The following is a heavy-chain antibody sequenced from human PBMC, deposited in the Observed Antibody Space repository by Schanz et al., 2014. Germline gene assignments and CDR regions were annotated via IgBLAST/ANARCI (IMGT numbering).Heavy chain of an antibody. V-gene: IGHV4-59*01. CDR1: GGSISNNY. Sequence: QVHLQESGPGLVKPSETLSLTCTVSGGSISNNYWGWIRQPPGKGLEWIGNIYSSGSTNYNPSLKGRVTISGDTSKNQCSLRLSSVTAADTAVYFCASFVPQGYYFDYWGQGTLVTVSS. CDR2: IYSSGST. CDR3: ASFVPQGYYFDY. J-gene: IGHJ4*02.